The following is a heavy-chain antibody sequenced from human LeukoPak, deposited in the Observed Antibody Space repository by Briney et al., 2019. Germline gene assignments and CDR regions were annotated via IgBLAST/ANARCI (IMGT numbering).Heavy chain of an antibody. Sequence: ASVKVSCKASGYTFSNYGISWVRQAPGQGLEWMAWIHVYSGNTKYAQKFQGRVTVTTDTSTSTAYMELGSLRSADTAVYYCARDFGDYSWFDPWGQGTLVTVSS. CDR1: GYTFSNYG. CDR2: IHVYSGNT. CDR3: ARDFGDYSWFDP. J-gene: IGHJ5*02. V-gene: IGHV1-18*01. D-gene: IGHD4-17*01.